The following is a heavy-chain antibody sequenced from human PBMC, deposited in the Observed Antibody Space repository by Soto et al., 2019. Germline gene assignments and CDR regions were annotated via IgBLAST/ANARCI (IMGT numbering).Heavy chain of an antibody. V-gene: IGHV1-58*01. J-gene: IGHJ6*02. CDR1: GFTFTSSA. D-gene: IGHD3-3*01. CDR3: AAARGDFGSGFDVYYYGMDV. Sequence: AGQVSCKASGFTFTSSAVQWVRQARGQRLEWIGWIVVGSGNTNYAQKFQERVTITRDMSTSTAYMELSSLRSEDTAVYYCAAARGDFGSGFDVYYYGMDVWGQRTTVPVSS. CDR2: IVVGSGNT.